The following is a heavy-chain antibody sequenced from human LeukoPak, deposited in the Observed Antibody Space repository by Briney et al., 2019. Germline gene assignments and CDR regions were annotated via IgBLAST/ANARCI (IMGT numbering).Heavy chain of an antibody. V-gene: IGHV3-48*01. CDR2: ISSSSSTI. D-gene: IGHD3-10*01. J-gene: IGHJ3*02. Sequence: GGSLSLSCAPSGFTFSSYSMNWVRQAPGKGLDWVSYISSSSSTIYYADSVKGRFTISRDNAKNSLYLQMNSLRAEDTAVYYCARGEVWFGELLSAPAFDIWGQGTMVTVSS. CDR1: GFTFSSYS. CDR3: ARGEVWFGELLSAPAFDI.